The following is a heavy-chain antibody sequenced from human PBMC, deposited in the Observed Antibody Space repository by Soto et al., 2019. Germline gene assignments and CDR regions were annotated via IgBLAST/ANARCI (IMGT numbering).Heavy chain of an antibody. CDR1: GDRFSSYW. V-gene: IGHV5-51*01. Sequence: DSLTISCKGSGDRFSSYWIAWVRQQPGKGLEWMGIIYPGDSDTRYSPSFQGQVTISADKSKSTAYLQWDSLKASDTAMYFCARTGLFDFWGQGTLVTVSS. J-gene: IGHJ4*02. CDR3: ARTGLFDF. CDR2: IYPGDSDT. D-gene: IGHD1-1*01.